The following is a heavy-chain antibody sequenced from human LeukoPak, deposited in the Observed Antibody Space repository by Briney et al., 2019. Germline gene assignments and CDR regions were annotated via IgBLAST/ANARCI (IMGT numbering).Heavy chain of an antibody. V-gene: IGHV1-69*13. CDR3: AREGDTAMAFSYWFDP. J-gene: IGHJ5*02. Sequence: SVKVSCKASGGTFSSHAISWVRQAPGQGLEWMGGIIPIFGTPNYAQKFQGRVTITADESTSTAYMELSSLRSEDTAVYYCAREGDTAMAFSYWFDPWGQGTLVTVSS. CDR1: GGTFSSHA. D-gene: IGHD5-18*01. CDR2: IIPIFGTP.